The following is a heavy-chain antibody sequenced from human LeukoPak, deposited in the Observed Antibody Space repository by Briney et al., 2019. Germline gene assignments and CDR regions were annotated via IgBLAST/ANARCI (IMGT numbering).Heavy chain of an antibody. Sequence: SGPALVKPTQTLTLTCTFPGFSLSTSGMCVSWIRQPPGKALEWLARIDWDDDKYYSTSLKTRLTISRDTSKNQVVLTMTNMDPVDTATYYCARSSYYYDSSGYPLDYWGQGTLVTVSS. CDR1: GFSLSTSGMC. CDR3: ARSSYYYDSSGYPLDY. V-gene: IGHV2-70*11. CDR2: IDWDDDK. J-gene: IGHJ4*02. D-gene: IGHD3-22*01.